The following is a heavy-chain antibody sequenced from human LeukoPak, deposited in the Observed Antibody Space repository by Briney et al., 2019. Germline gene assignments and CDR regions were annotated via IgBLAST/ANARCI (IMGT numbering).Heavy chain of an antibody. CDR3: ASSALYGEFDY. D-gene: IGHD4-17*01. Sequence: SETLSLTCTVSGGSISSYYWSWIRQPPGKGLEWIGCIYYSGSTNYNPSLKSRVTISVDTSKNQFSLKLSSVTAADTAVYYCASSALYGEFDYWGQGTLVTVSS. V-gene: IGHV4-59*08. CDR2: IYYSGST. J-gene: IGHJ4*02. CDR1: GGSISSYY.